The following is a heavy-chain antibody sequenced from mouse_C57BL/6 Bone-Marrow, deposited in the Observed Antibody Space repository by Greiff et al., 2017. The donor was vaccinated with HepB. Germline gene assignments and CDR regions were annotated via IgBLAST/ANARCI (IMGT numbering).Heavy chain of an antibody. CDR3: ARRGIYYGNYEVDY. CDR2: IYPRSGNT. Sequence: VQLQQSGAELARPGASVKLSCKASCYTFTSYGISWVKQRTGQGLEWIGEIYPRSGNTYYNEKFKGKATLTADKSSSTAYMELRSLTSEDSAVYFCARRGIYYGNYEVDYWGQGTTLTVSS. CDR1: CYTFTSYG. D-gene: IGHD2-1*01. J-gene: IGHJ2*01. V-gene: IGHV1-81*01.